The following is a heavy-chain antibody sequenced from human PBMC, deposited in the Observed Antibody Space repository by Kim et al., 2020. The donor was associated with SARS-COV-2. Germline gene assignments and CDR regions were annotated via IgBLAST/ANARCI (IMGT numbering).Heavy chain of an antibody. D-gene: IGHD2-2*01. CDR3: ARHSLPVVPAAT. J-gene: IGHJ5*02. Sequence: RYTPSFQGQVTISADKSISTAYLQWSSLKASDTAMYYCARHSLPVVPAATWGQGTLVTVSS. V-gene: IGHV5-51*01.